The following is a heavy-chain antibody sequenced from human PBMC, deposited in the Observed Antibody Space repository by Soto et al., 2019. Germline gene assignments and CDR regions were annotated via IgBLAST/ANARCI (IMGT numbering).Heavy chain of an antibody. Sequence: ASVKVSCKASGYTFTSYDINWVRQATGQGLEWMGWMNPNSGNTGYAQKFQGRVTMTRNTSISTAYMELSSLRSEDTAVYYCARAPSGVVTATCNNWFDPWGQGTLVTVSS. D-gene: IGHD2-15*01. CDR2: MNPNSGNT. CDR3: ARAPSGVVTATCNNWFDP. J-gene: IGHJ5*02. CDR1: GYTFTSYD. V-gene: IGHV1-8*01.